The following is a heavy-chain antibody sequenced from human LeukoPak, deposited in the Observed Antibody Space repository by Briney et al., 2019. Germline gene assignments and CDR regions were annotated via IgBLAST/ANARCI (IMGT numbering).Heavy chain of an antibody. Sequence: ASVKVSCKASGYTFTSYYMHWVRQAPGQGLEWMGIINPSGGSTSYAQKFQGRVTMTRDTSTSTVYMELSSLRSEDTAVYYCAADTLYYYDSSGYPNFDYWGQGTLVTVSS. CDR2: INPSGGST. V-gene: IGHV1-46*01. CDR1: GYTFTSYY. J-gene: IGHJ4*02. CDR3: AADTLYYYDSSGYPNFDY. D-gene: IGHD3-22*01.